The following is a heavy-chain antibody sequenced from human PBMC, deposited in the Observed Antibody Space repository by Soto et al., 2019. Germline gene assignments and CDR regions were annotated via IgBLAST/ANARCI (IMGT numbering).Heavy chain of an antibody. CDR2: IYYSGST. Sequence: SETLSLTCTVSGGSISSSSYYWGWIRQPPGKGLEWIGSIYYSGSTYYNPSLKSRVTISVDTSKKQFSLKLSSVTAADTSVYYCARPHYDFWSGYGDDYWGQGTLVTVSS. D-gene: IGHD3-3*01. CDR1: GGSISSSSYY. J-gene: IGHJ4*02. V-gene: IGHV4-39*01. CDR3: ARPHYDFWSGYGDDY.